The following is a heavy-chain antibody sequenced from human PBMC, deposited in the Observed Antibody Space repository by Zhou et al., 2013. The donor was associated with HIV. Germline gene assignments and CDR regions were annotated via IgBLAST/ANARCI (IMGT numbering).Heavy chain of an antibody. D-gene: IGHD4-4*01. V-gene: IGHV1-69*04. Sequence: QVQLVQSGAEVKKPGASVKVSCKVSGYTFTSYGISWVRQAPGQGLEWMGRIIPVLNKTNYAQQFQGGVTITADKSTSTVYLDLTSLKSEDSAIYYCARGDHGGNLDFWGQGTLVAVSS. CDR2: IIPVLNKT. CDR1: GYTFTSYG. J-gene: IGHJ4*02. CDR3: ARGDHGGNLDF.